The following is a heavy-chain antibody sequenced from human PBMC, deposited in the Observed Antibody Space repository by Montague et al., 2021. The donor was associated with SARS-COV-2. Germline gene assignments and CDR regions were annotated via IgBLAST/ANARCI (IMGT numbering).Heavy chain of an antibody. D-gene: IGHD3-22*01. J-gene: IGHJ4*02. CDR2: ISYTGST. CDR1: GGSISSSSHY. V-gene: IGHV4-39*01. CDR3: ARQYYYDNNGFPAYDY. Sequence: SETLSLTCTVSGGSISSSSHYWSWLRQPPGRGLQWIGSISYTGSTYYNPSLKSRVTISRDTSKNLFSLKLSSVTAADTAVYYCARQYYYDNNGFPAYDYWGRGTLVTVSS.